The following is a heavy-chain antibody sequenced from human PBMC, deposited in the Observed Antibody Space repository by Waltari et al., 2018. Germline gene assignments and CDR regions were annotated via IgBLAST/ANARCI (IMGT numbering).Heavy chain of an antibody. Sequence: QVQLVQSGAEVKKPGSSVKVSCTASGGTFSSYAISWLRQAPGQRHEWWGGSIPIVGTANYAQKCQGRVTITADESTSTAYMELRSARSEDTAVYYCARDSSATVTSVVYYGMDVWGQGTTVTVSS. CDR3: ARDSSATVTSVVYYGMDV. CDR2: SIPIVGTA. D-gene: IGHD4-17*01. V-gene: IGHV1-69*12. J-gene: IGHJ6*02. CDR1: GGTFSSYA.